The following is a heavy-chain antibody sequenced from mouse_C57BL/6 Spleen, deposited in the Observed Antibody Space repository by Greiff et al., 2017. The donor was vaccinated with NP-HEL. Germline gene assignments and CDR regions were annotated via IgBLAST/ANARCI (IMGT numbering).Heavy chain of an antibody. D-gene: IGHD2-3*01. V-gene: IGHV5-15*01. CDR1: GFTFSDYG. J-gene: IGHJ2*01. CDR3: ARGGDGYQGYFDY. Sequence: EVKLMASGGGLVQPGGSLKLSCAASGFTFSDYGMAWVRQAPRKGPEWVAFISNLAYSIYYADTVTGRFTISRENAKNTLYLEMSSLRSEDTAMYYCARGGDGYQGYFDYWGQGTTLTVSS. CDR2: ISNLAYSI.